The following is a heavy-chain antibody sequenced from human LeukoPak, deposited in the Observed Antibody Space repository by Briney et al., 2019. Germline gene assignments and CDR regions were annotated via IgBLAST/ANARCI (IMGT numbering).Heavy chain of an antibody. CDR2: IYHSGST. V-gene: IGHV4-4*02. CDR1: GGSISSNNG. J-gene: IGHJ4*02. D-gene: IGHD6-19*01. CDR3: ARFATGGLYYFDY. Sequence: SETLSLTCAVSGGSISSNNGWSWVRQPPGKGLEWIGEIYHSGSTNYNPSLKSRVTISVDTSKNQFSLKLISVTAADTAVYYCARFATGGLYYFDYWGQGTLVIVSS.